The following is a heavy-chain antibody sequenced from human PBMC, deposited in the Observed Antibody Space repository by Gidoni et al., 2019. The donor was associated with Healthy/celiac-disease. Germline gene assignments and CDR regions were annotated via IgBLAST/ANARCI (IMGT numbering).Heavy chain of an antibody. Sequence: QVQLVESGGGVVQPGRSLRLSCAASGFTFSSYGMHWLRQAPGKGLGWVAVIWYDGSNKYYADSVKGRFTISRDNSKNTLYLQMNSLRVEDTAVYYCARDFRSSWYPDFYYYYYGMDVWGQGTTVTVSS. CDR2: IWYDGSNK. CDR3: ARDFRSSWYPDFYYYYYGMDV. D-gene: IGHD6-13*01. V-gene: IGHV3-33*01. CDR1: GFTFSSYG. J-gene: IGHJ6*02.